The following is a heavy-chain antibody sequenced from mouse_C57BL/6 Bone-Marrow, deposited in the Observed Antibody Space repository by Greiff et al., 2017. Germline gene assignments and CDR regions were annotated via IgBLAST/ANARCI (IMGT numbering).Heavy chain of an antibody. CDR2: IDPSDSGT. Sequence: QVQLQQPGAELVRPGSSVKLSCKASGYTFTSYWMHWVKQRPIQGLEWIGNIDPSDSGTHYNQKFKDKATLTVDKSSSTAYIQLSSPTSEDSAVYYCSSRYFDVWGTGTTVTVSA. CDR1: GYTFTSYW. CDR3: SSRYFDV. V-gene: IGHV1-52*01. J-gene: IGHJ1*03.